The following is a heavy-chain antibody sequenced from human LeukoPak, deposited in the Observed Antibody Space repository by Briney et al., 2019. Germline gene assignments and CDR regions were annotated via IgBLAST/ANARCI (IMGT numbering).Heavy chain of an antibody. CDR3: AKDRDVDTAMEIDY. Sequence: PGRSLRLSCAASGFTFSNFAMHWVRQAPGKGLEWVAVISYDGSNKYYADSVKGRFTISRDNSKNTLYLQMNSLRAEDTAVYYCAKDRDVDTAMEIDYWGQGTLVTVSS. V-gene: IGHV3-30*04. D-gene: IGHD5-18*01. J-gene: IGHJ4*02. CDR1: GFTFSNFA. CDR2: ISYDGSNK.